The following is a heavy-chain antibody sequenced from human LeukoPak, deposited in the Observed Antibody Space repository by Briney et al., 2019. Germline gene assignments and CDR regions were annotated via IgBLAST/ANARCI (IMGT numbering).Heavy chain of an antibody. CDR2: ISSSGSSI. V-gene: IGHV3-48*03. J-gene: IGHJ4*02. CDR1: GFTFSSYE. Sequence: GGSLRLSCAASGFTFSSYEMSWVRQAPGKGLEWVSYISSSGSSIYDGDSVKGRFTISRDNAKNSLYLQMNSLRAEDTAVYYCARARFTMVRGVLYFDYWGQGTLVTVSS. D-gene: IGHD3-10*01. CDR3: ARARFTMVRGVLYFDY.